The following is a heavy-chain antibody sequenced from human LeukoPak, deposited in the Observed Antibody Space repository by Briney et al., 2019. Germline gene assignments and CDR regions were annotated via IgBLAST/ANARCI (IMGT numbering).Heavy chain of an antibody. CDR2: IGTAGDT. J-gene: IGHJ4*02. V-gene: IGHV3-13*01. Sequence: GGSLRLSCAASGFTFSSYDMHWVRQATGKGLEWVSAIGTAGDTYYPGSVKGRFTISRENAKNSLYLRMNSLRAGDTAVYYCARGRLAVAGSFDYWGQGTLVTVSS. D-gene: IGHD6-19*01. CDR3: ARGRLAVAGSFDY. CDR1: GFTFSSYD.